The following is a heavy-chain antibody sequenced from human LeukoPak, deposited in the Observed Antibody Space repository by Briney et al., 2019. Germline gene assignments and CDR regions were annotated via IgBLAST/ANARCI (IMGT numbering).Heavy chain of an antibody. CDR2: TRNKANSYTT. CDR1: GFTFSDHY. J-gene: IGHJ6*02. D-gene: IGHD3-3*01. V-gene: IGHV3-72*01. CDR3: AREQGSLYDFWSGYYPYYYYGMDV. Sequence: PGGSLRLSCAASGFTFSDHYMDWVRQAPGKGLEWVGRTRNKANSYTTEYAASVKGRFTISRDDSKNSLYLQTNSLKTEDTAVYYCAREQGSLYDFWSGYYPYYYYGMDVWGQGTTVTVSS.